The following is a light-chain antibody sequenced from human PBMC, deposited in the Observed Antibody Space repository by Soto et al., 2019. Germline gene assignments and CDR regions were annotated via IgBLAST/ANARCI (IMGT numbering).Light chain of an antibody. CDR2: GAS. CDR1: QSVSSN. Sequence: EIVMTQSPATVSVSPGERPTLSCRASQSVSSNLAWYQQKPGQAPRLLMYGASTRDTGIPARFSGSGSGTEFTLTISSLQSEDFGLYYCQQYNNWPYTFGQGTKLEIK. V-gene: IGKV3-15*01. J-gene: IGKJ2*01. CDR3: QQYNNWPYT.